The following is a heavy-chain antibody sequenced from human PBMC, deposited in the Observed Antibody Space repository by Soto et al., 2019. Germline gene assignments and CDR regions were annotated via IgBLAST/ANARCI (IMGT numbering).Heavy chain of an antibody. V-gene: IGHV3-21*06. Sequence: ESGGGLVKPGGSLRLFCTASGSTFRNYNMNWVRQAPGKGLERVSSISTGGAYMFYADSVKARFTISRDNAQNSLFLQIDSPRAEDTAVYYCARDIASPGGDYFDSWGQGTLVTVSS. CDR1: GSTFRNYN. D-gene: IGHD2-21*01. J-gene: IGHJ4*02. CDR2: ISTGGAYM. CDR3: ARDIASPGGDYFDS.